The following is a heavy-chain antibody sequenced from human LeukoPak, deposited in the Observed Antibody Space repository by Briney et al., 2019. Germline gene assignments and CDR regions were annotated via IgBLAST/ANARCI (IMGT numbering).Heavy chain of an antibody. CDR3: ARDRGYSSFDY. CDR1: GFTFSSYA. Sequence: GGSLRLSCAASGFTFSSYAMSWVRQAPGKGLEWVASINPDGSEKYSVDSVKGRFTISRDNAKNSLYLQMNSLRAEDTAVYYCARDRGYSSFDYWGQGTLVTVSS. V-gene: IGHV3-7*01. J-gene: IGHJ4*02. D-gene: IGHD6-19*01. CDR2: INPDGSEK.